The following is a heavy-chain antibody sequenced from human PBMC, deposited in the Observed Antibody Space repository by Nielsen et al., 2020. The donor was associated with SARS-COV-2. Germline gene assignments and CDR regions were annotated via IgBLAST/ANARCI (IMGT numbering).Heavy chain of an antibody. J-gene: IGHJ6*03. Sequence: SQTLSLTCAISGDSVSSSSAAWNWIRQSPSRGLEWLGRTYYRSKWYNDYAVSVKSRITINPDTSKNQFSLHLNSVTPEDTAVYYCARARGAYGDYYSYYYTDVWGKGTTVTVSS. CDR2: TYYRSKWYN. V-gene: IGHV6-1*01. CDR3: ARARGAYGDYYSYYYTDV. D-gene: IGHD4-17*01. CDR1: GDSVSSSSAA.